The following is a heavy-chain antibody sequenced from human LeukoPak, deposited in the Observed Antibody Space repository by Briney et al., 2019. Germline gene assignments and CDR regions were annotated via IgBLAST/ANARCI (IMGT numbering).Heavy chain of an antibody. CDR1: GFTFNSYA. CDR3: ARDLVRGYNSNY. D-gene: IGHD5-24*01. V-gene: IGHV3-30*14. Sequence: GGSLRLSCAASGFTFNSYAMHWVRQAPGRGLEWVAVISYDGSNKYYADSVKGRFTISRDNSKNTLYLQMNSLRAEDTAVYYCARDLVRGYNSNYWGQGTLVTVSS. J-gene: IGHJ4*02. CDR2: ISYDGSNK.